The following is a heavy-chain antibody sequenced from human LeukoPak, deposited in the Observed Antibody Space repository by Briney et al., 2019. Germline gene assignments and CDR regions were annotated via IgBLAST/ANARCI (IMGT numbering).Heavy chain of an antibody. D-gene: IGHD6-25*01. CDR2: INPSGGST. CDR1: GYTFTSYY. J-gene: IGHJ4*02. V-gene: IGHV1-46*01. CDR3: ARVNGYYYFDY. Sequence: ASVKVSCKASGYTFTSYYMHWVRQAPGQGLEWMGIINPSGGSTSYAQKFQGRVTMTRDMSTSTVYMELSRLRSEDTAVYYCARVNGYYYFDYWGQGTLVTVSS.